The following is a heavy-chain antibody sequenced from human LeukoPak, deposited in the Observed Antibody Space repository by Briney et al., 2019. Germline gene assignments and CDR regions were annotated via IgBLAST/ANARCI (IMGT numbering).Heavy chain of an antibody. Sequence: ASVKVSCMASGYTFTGYYMHWVRQAPGQGLEWMGWTNPNSGGTNYAQKFQGWVTMTRDTSISTAYMELSRLRSDDTAVYYCARDVSGYDYFDPWGQGTLVTVSS. CDR3: ARDVSGYDYFDP. D-gene: IGHD5-12*01. V-gene: IGHV1-2*04. CDR2: TNPNSGGT. J-gene: IGHJ5*02. CDR1: GYTFTGYY.